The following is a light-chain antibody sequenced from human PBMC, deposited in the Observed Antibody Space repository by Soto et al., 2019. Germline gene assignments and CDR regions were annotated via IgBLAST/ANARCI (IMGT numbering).Light chain of an antibody. V-gene: IGLV2-14*01. CDR2: EVN. J-gene: IGLJ1*01. CDR3: SSYSRSINYV. Sequence: QSALTQPASLPGSPGQSITISCTGTSSDIGAYDYVSWFQQHPGKAPKLMISEVNNRPSGVSNRFSGSKSGNTAYLTISGLQVEDEAEYFCSSYSRSINYVFGTGTKVTVL. CDR1: SSDIGAYDY.